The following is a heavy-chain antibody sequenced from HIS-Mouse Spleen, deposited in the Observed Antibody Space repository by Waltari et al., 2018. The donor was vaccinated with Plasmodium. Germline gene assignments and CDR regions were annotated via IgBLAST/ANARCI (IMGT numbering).Heavy chain of an antibody. CDR1: GGSISSYY. CDR2: IYYSGST. CDR3: ARVGRRIWGAFDI. D-gene: IGHD3-16*01. J-gene: IGHJ3*02. V-gene: IGHV4-59*01. Sequence: QVQLQESGPGLVKPSETLSLTCTVSGGSISSYYWGWIRQPPGKGLEWIGYIYYSGSTNYNPIRKSRVTISVDTSKNQFSLKLSSVTAADTAVYYCARVGRRIWGAFDIWGQWTMVTVSS.